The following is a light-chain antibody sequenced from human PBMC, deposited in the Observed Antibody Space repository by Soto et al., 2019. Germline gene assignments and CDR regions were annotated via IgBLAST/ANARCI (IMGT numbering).Light chain of an antibody. V-gene: IGKV3-20*01. Sequence: EIVLTQSPGTLSLSPGERATLSCRASQSVTSSYLAWYQQKPGQAPRLLIYGASSRATGIADRFSGSGSGTDFTLIINRLEPEDFAVYYGQQYGSSPLTFGGGTKVEIK. J-gene: IGKJ4*01. CDR3: QQYGSSPLT. CDR1: QSVTSSY. CDR2: GAS.